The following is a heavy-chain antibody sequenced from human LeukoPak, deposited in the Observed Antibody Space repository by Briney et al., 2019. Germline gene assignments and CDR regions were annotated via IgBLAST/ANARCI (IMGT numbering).Heavy chain of an antibody. CDR2: ISAYNGNT. CDR1: GYTFTSYG. D-gene: IGHD2-2*02. Sequence: ASVKVSCKASGYTFTSYGISWVRHAPGQGLEWMGWISAYNGNTNYVQKLQGRVTMTTDTSTSTAYMELRSLRSDETAVYYCARDIWGRDIVVVPAAIFSSLFDYWGQGTLVTVSS. CDR3: ARDIWGRDIVVVPAAIFSSLFDY. J-gene: IGHJ4*02. V-gene: IGHV1-18*01.